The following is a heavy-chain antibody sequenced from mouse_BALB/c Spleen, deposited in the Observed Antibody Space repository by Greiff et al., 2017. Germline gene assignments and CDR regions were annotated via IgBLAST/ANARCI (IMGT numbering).Heavy chain of an antibody. V-gene: IGHV5-6-3*01. J-gene: IGHJ2*01. CDR3: ARDEDYDYAFDY. D-gene: IGHD2-4*01. CDR2: INSNGGST. Sequence: EVHLVESGGGLVQPGGSLKLSCAASGFTFSSYGMSWVRQTPDKRLELVATINSNGGSTYYPDSVKGRFTISRDNAKNTLYLQMSSLKSEDTAMYYCARDEDYDYAFDYWGQGTTLTVSS. CDR1: GFTFSSYG.